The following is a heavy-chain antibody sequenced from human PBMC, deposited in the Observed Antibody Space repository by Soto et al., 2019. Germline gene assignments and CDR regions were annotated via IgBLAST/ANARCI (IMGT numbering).Heavy chain of an antibody. CDR3: ARERARVFDS. CDR1: GFTFRDYY. CDR2: ISISGGTI. Sequence: GGSLRLSCAASGFTFRDYYMSWIRQAPGKGLEWLSYISISGGTIYYADSVKGRFSISRDNAKNSLYLQLSSLRAEDTAVYFCARERARVFDSWGQGTLVTVSS. J-gene: IGHJ4*02. V-gene: IGHV3-11*01.